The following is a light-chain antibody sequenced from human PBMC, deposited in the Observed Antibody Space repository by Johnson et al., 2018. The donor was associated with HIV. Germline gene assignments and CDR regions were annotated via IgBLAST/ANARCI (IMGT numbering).Light chain of an antibody. V-gene: IGLV1-51*02. Sequence: QSVLTQPPSVSAAPGQKVTISCSGSSSNIENNYVSWYQQLPGTAPKLLIYEDNRRPSGIPDRFSGSKSGPSATLGITGLQTGDEADYYCGTWDTSLSGSYVFGTGTKVTVL. CDR3: GTWDTSLSGSYV. J-gene: IGLJ1*01. CDR1: SSNIENNY. CDR2: EDN.